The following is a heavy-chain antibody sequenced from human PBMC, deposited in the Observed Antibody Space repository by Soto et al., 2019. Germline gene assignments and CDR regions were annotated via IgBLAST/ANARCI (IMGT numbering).Heavy chain of an antibody. CDR3: ARGAGNFDNRGYYFDH. CDR1: GDSRSTYY. V-gene: IGHV4-59*07. D-gene: IGHD3-22*01. J-gene: IGHJ4*02. Sequence: SDTLSLTCTFSGDSRSTYYWSWIRQPPGKGLEWIGYISYSGNTNYNPSLKGRVTMSIDTSKNQFSLKMTSVTPADTAVYYCARGAGNFDNRGYYFDHCGQGALV. CDR2: ISYSGNT.